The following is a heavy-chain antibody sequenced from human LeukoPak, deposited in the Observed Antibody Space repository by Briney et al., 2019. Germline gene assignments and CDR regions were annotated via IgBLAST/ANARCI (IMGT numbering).Heavy chain of an antibody. CDR2: IYYSGST. D-gene: IGHD5-18*01. V-gene: IGHV4-39*07. CDR3: ARMQEAMVFDY. J-gene: IGHJ4*02. Sequence: SETLSLTCTVSGGSISSSSYYWGWIRQPPGKGLEWIGSIYYSGSTYYNPSLKSRVTISVDTSKNQFSLKLSSVTAADTAVYYCARMQEAMVFDYWGQGTLVTVSS. CDR1: GGSISSSSYY.